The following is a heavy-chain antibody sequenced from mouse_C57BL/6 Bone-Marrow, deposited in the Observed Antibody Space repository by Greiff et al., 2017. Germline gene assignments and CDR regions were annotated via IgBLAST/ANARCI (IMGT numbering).Heavy chain of an antibody. CDR3: TRYARHDGYYYFDY. CDR1: GYSFTGYY. V-gene: IGHV1-42*01. D-gene: IGHD2-3*01. CDR2: INPSTGGT. J-gene: IGHJ2*01. Sequence: EVQLQQSGPELVKPGASVKISCKASGYSFTGYYMNWVQQSPDKSLEWIGEINPSTGGTTSNQQFQAKATFTGDKSSSTAYMQLKILTSEDSAVYYCTRYARHDGYYYFDYWGQGTTLTGSS.